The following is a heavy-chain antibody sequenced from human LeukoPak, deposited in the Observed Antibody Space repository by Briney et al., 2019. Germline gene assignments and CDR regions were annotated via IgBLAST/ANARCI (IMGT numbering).Heavy chain of an antibody. V-gene: IGHV1/OR15-3*02. Sequence: GASVKVSCKASGYTFTGYYMHWVRQAPGQGLEWMGWINAGNGNTKYSQKCQGRVTITRDTSANTAYMELSSLRSEDTAVYYCARGNGGYDFWSGYYYYDYYGMDVWGQGTTVTVSS. CDR1: GYTFTGYY. CDR3: ARGNGGYDFWSGYYYYDYYGMDV. D-gene: IGHD3-3*01. J-gene: IGHJ6*02. CDR2: INAGNGNT.